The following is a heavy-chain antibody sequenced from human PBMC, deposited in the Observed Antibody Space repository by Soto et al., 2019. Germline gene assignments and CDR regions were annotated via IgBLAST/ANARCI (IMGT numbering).Heavy chain of an antibody. J-gene: IGHJ4*01. V-gene: IGHV3-23*01. CDR1: GFTFNNYA. CDR3: AKDRLGGNFDY. CDR2: ISGTGGST. Sequence: GGSLRLSCAASGFTFNNYAMNWVRQAPGKGLEWVATISGTGGSTYYADSVKGRFTISRDNSKNTLYLQMNSLRVEDTAVYYCAKDRLGGNFDYWGQEPRSPSPQ.